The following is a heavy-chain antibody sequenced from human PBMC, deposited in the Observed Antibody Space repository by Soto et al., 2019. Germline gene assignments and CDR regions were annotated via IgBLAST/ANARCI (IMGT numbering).Heavy chain of an antibody. D-gene: IGHD3-10*01. J-gene: IGHJ5*02. Sequence: LRLSCAASGFTFSSYGMHWVRQAPGKALEWVAVIWYDGSNKYYADSVKGRFTISRDNSKNTLYLQMNSLRAEDTAVYYCAREGSKFDINHHSNWFDHWGQGTLVTVSS. CDR1: GFTFSSYG. CDR3: AREGSKFDINHHSNWFDH. V-gene: IGHV3-33*01. CDR2: IWYDGSNK.